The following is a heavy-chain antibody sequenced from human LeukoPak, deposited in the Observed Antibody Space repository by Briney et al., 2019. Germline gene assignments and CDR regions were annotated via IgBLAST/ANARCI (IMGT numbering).Heavy chain of an antibody. D-gene: IGHD5-12*01. CDR3: ARAHVDIVATKTGRPYYFDY. J-gene: IGHJ4*02. CDR1: GFTFSSYW. CDR2: IKQDGSEK. Sequence: PGGSLRLSCAASGFTFSSYWMSWVRQAPGKGLEWVANIKQDGSEKYYVDSVKGRFTISRDNAKNPLYLQMNSLRAEDTAVYYCARAHVDIVATKTGRPYYFDYWGQGTLVTVSS. V-gene: IGHV3-7*04.